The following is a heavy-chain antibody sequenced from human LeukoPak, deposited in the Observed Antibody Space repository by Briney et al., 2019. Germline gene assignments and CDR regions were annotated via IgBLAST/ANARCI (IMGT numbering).Heavy chain of an antibody. J-gene: IGHJ6*02. V-gene: IGHV3-66*01. Sequence: GGSLRLSCAASGFIVSTNYMTWVRQAPRKGLEWVSIIYSDGSTYYADSVKGRFTISIDNSKNTLYLQMNSLGAEDTAVYYCARDRFNGMDVWGQGTTVNVSS. D-gene: IGHD3-3*01. CDR2: IYSDGST. CDR3: ARDRFNGMDV. CDR1: GFIVSTNY.